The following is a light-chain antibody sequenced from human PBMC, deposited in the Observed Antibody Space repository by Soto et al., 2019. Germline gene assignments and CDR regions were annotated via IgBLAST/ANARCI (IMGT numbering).Light chain of an antibody. CDR2: GAS. CDR3: QQYGSSPPRT. J-gene: IGKJ1*01. CDR1: QSVSNDF. Sequence: EIVLTQSPGILSLSPGQRVTLSCRASQSVSNDFLAWYQQKPGQAPRLLIYGASTRATDVPDRFSGSGSGADFTLTISRLEPEDFVVYYCQQYGSSPPRTFGQGTKVEMK. V-gene: IGKV3-20*01.